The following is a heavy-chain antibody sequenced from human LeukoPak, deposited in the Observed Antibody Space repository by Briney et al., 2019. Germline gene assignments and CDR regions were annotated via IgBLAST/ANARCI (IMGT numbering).Heavy chain of an antibody. CDR3: ARDPSNSRKWTPFDY. CDR2: IWEDETDK. D-gene: IGHD4-23*01. J-gene: IGHJ4*02. CDR1: GFSFSSHG. V-gene: IGHV3-33*01. Sequence: GGSLRLSCAASGFSFSSHGMHWVRQAPGKGLEWVAVIWEDETDKNYTDSVKGRFTISRDNSKNTLYSQMNSLRAEDTAVYYCARDPSNSRKWTPFDYWGQGTLVTVSS.